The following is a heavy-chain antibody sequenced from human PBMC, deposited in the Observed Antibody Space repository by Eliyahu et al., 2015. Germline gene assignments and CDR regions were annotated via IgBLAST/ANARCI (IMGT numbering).Heavy chain of an antibody. D-gene: IGHD6-13*01. J-gene: IGHJ4*02. CDR3: VKEGQQRLEKDYFDX. CDR1: GFTFNNYA. Sequence: EVQLVESGGGLVQPGGSLRLSCSASGFTFNNYAMHWVRQAPGKGLEYVSTISTNGAYTYYADSVKGRFTISRDNSKNTLFLQMSSLRGEDTAVYYCVKEGQQRLEKDYFDXWGQGTLVTVSS. V-gene: IGHV3-64D*06. CDR2: ISTNGAYT.